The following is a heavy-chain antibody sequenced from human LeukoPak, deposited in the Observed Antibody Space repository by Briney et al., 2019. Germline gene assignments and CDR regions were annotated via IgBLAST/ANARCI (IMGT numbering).Heavy chain of an antibody. D-gene: IGHD6-19*01. CDR3: ARYTSQWLVSDY. J-gene: IGHJ4*02. V-gene: IGHV3-21*01. CDR1: GFTLSSYS. Sequence: GGSLRLSCAASGFTLSSYSMNWVRQAPGKGLEWVSYISSSSSSIYYADSVKGRFTISRDNAKNSLYLQMNSLRAEDTAVYYCARYTSQWLVSDYWGQGSLVADSS. CDR2: ISSSSSSI.